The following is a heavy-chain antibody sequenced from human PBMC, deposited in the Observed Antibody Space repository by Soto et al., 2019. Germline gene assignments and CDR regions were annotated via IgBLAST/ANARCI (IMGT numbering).Heavy chain of an antibody. Sequence: SETLSLTCTVSGGSISSGDYYWSWIRQPPGKGLEWIGYIYYSGSTYYNPSLKSRVTISVDTSKNQFSLKLSSVTAADTAVYYCARDGSGSYYYYYGMDVWGQGTRVTFSS. V-gene: IGHV4-30-4*01. J-gene: IGHJ6*02. CDR3: ARDGSGSYYYYYGMDV. D-gene: IGHD3-10*01. CDR1: GGSISSGDYY. CDR2: IYYSGST.